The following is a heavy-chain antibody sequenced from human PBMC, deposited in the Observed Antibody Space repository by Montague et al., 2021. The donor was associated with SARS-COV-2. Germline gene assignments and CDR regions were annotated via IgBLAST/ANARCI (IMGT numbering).Heavy chain of an antibody. J-gene: IGHJ4*02. V-gene: IGHV4-39*01. CDR1: GGSIFSNSFY. CDR3: AGSTVGTSHFDY. CDR2: VLSSGST. Sequence: SETLSLTCTVSGGSIFSNSFYWGWIRQSPGQGLEWIGNVLSSGSTFYDPSLRSRVTMSEDMSKNQFSLKLMSVTAADTAVYYCAGSTVGTSHFDYWGQGTPVTVSS. D-gene: IGHD1-26*01.